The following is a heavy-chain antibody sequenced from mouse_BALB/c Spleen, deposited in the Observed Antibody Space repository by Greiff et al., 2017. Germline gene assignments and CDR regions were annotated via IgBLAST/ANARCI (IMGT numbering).Heavy chain of an antibody. D-gene: IGHD2-10*02. CDR3: ARFVVWYYAMDY. J-gene: IGHJ4*01. Sequence: QVQLQQSGPELVKPGASVRISCKASGYTFTSYYIHWVKQRPGQGLEWIGWIYPGNVNTKYNEKFKGKATLTADKSSSTAYMQLSSLTSEDSAVYFCARFVVWYYAMDYWGQGTAVTVSS. CDR2: IYPGNVNT. CDR1: GYTFTSYY. V-gene: IGHV1S56*01.